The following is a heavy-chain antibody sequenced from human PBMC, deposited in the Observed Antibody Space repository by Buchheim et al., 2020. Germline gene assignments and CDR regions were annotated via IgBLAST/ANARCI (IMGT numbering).Heavy chain of an antibody. Sequence: EVQLLESGGALIQPGGSLRISCAASGFTFSSYVMTWVRQAPGKGLEWVSTINDNAGGTYYADSVKGRFTISRDNSENTLYLHMNSLIAEDTAVYYCAKGADSNPYYYYYMDVWGKGTT. J-gene: IGHJ6*03. D-gene: IGHD3-22*01. CDR3: AKGADSNPYYYYYMDV. CDR2: INDNAGGT. V-gene: IGHV3-23*01. CDR1: GFTFSSYV.